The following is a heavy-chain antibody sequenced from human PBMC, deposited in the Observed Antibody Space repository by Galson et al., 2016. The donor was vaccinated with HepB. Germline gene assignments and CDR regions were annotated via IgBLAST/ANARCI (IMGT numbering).Heavy chain of an antibody. Sequence: SLRLSCAASGFTFSRYSMNWVRQAPGKGLEWVSYISSSSDTIYYADSVKGRFTISRDNAKNSVYLQMNSLRDEDTAVYYCAVSGSYPFWYWGQGTLVTVSS. CDR3: AVSGSYPFWY. J-gene: IGHJ4*02. D-gene: IGHD1-26*01. CDR2: ISSSSDTI. CDR1: GFTFSRYS. V-gene: IGHV3-48*02.